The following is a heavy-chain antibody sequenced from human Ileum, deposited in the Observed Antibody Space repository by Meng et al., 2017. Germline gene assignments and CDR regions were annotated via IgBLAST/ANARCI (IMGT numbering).Heavy chain of an antibody. CDR1: GFTFSSYW. Sequence: GGSLRLSCAASGFTFSSYWMSWVRQAPGKGLEWVANIKQDGSEKYYVDSVKGRFTISRDNAKNSLYLQMNSLRAEDTAVYYCARDACGGDCYSGDFDYWGQGTLVTVSS. J-gene: IGHJ4*02. CDR3: ARDACGGDCYSGDFDY. D-gene: IGHD2-21*02. CDR2: IKQDGSEK. V-gene: IGHV3-7*01.